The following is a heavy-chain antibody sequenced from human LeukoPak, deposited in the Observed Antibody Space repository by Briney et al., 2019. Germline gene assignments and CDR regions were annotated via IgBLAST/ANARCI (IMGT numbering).Heavy chain of an antibody. CDR1: GDSVSSNSAA. Sequence: SQTLSLTCAISGDSVSSNSAAWNWIRQSPSRGLEWLGRTYYRSKWYNDYAVSVKSRITINPDTSKNQFSLQLNSVTPEDTAVYYCARGPITMVRGVSLNWFDPWGQGTLVTVSS. CDR2: TYYRSKWYN. CDR3: ARGPITMVRGVSLNWFDP. V-gene: IGHV6-1*01. J-gene: IGHJ5*02. D-gene: IGHD3-10*01.